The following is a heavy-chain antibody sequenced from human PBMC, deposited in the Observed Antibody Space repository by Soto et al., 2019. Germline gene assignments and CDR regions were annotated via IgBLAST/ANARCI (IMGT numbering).Heavy chain of an antibody. CDR1: GYRFISYW. Sequence: PGESLKISCKGSGYRFISYWIGWVRQMPGKGLEWMGIFYPGDSDIRYSPSFQGQVTISVDKSISTAYLQWGSLRASDTAMYYCVILSVAAAGFDYRGQGTMVTVSS. J-gene: IGHJ4*02. D-gene: IGHD6-25*01. V-gene: IGHV5-51*01. CDR2: FYPGDSDI. CDR3: VILSVAAAGFDY.